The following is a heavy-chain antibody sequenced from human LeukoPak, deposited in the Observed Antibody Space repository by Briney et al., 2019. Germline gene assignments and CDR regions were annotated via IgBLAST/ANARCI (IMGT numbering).Heavy chain of an antibody. D-gene: IGHD4-17*01. CDR2: ITHSGST. J-gene: IGHJ2*01. Sequence: SETLSLTCAVYGGSFSGYYWSWIRQPPGKGLEWMGEITHSGSTNYNPSLKSRVTISVDTSKNQFSLKLSSVTAADTAVYYCARQHPPTVTTPYWYFDLWGRGTLVTVSS. CDR1: GGSFSGYY. V-gene: IGHV4-34*01. CDR3: ARQHPPTVTTPYWYFDL.